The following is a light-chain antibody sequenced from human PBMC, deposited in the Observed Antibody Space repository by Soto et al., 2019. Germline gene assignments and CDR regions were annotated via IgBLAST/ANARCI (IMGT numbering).Light chain of an antibody. CDR1: QSISSY. CDR2: AAS. Sequence: DIPMTQSPSSLSASVGDRVTITCRASQSISSYLNWYQQKPGKAPKLLIYAASSLQSGVPSRFSGSGSGTDFTLTISSLQPEEFATYYCQQSYSTPRTFGQGTKVEIK. V-gene: IGKV1-39*01. J-gene: IGKJ1*01. CDR3: QQSYSTPRT.